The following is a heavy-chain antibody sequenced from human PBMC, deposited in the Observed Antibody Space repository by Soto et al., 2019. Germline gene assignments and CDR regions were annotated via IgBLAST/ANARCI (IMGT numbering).Heavy chain of an antibody. CDR2: IYYGGTT. V-gene: IGHV4-61*08. Sequence: SETLSLTCTVSGGSFSSGDYYWSWIRQPPGKGLEWVGYIYYGGTTSYTPSLKSRVTISLDTSKSQFSLRLSSVTAADSAVYYCARLGAYYQSLDPWGPGTLVTVSS. CDR1: GGSFSSGDYY. D-gene: IGHD2-21*01. J-gene: IGHJ5*02. CDR3: ARLGAYYQSLDP.